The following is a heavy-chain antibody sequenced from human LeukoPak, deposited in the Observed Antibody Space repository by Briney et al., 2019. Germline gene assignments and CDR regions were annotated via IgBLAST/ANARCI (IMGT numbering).Heavy chain of an antibody. CDR1: GGSISSGGYS. Sequence: PSETLSLTCAVSGGSISSGGYSWSWIRQPPGKGLEWIGYIYHSGSTYYNPSLKSRVTISVDRSKNQFSLKLSSVTAADTAVYYCARAGAGYSAYYFDYWGQGTLVTVSS. V-gene: IGHV4-30-2*01. CDR2: IYHSGST. J-gene: IGHJ4*02. CDR3: ARAGAGYSAYYFDY. D-gene: IGHD3-22*01.